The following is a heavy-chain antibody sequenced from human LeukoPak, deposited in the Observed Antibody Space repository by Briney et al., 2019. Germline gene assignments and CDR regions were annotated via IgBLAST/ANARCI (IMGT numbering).Heavy chain of an antibody. CDR2: IIPIFGTA. V-gene: IGHV1-69*13. J-gene: IGHJ4*02. CDR3: ARDVGYSYVFDY. Sequence: SVKVSCKASGGTFSGYAISWVRQAPGQGLEWMGGIIPIFGTANYAQKFRGRVTITADESTSTAYMELSSLRSEDTAVYYCARDVGYSYVFDYWGQGTLVTVSS. D-gene: IGHD5-18*01. CDR1: GGTFSGYA.